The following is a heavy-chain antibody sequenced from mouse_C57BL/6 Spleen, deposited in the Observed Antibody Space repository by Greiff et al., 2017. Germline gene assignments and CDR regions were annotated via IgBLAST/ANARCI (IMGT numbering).Heavy chain of an antibody. CDR3: ARLAYYYGSSFYAKDY. CDR2: IHPNSGST. CDR1: GYTFTSYW. Sequence: QVQLQQPGAELVKPGASVKLSCKASGYTFTSYWMHWVKQRPGQGLEWIGMIHPNSGSTNYNEKFQSKATLTVDKSSITAYMQISSLTSEDSAVYYCARLAYYYGSSFYAKDYWGQGTSVTVSS. V-gene: IGHV1-64*01. D-gene: IGHD1-1*01. J-gene: IGHJ4*01.